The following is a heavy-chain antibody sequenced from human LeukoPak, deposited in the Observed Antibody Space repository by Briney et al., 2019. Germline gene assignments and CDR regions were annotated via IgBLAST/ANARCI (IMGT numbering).Heavy chain of an antibody. Sequence: GGSLRLSCAASGFTFSSYWMSWVRQAPGKGLEWVANIKQDGSEKYYVDSVKGRFTISRDNAKNSLYLQMNSLRAEDTAVYYCARDWYYYDPGYFDYWGQGTLVTVSS. CDR3: ARDWYYYDPGYFDY. D-gene: IGHD3-22*01. V-gene: IGHV3-7*01. CDR2: IKQDGSEK. J-gene: IGHJ4*02. CDR1: GFTFSSYW.